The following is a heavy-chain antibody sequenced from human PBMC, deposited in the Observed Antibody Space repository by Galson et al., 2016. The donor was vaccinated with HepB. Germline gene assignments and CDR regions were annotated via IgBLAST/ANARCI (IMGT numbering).Heavy chain of an antibody. CDR3: AKDLGDRLVTVYYYMDA. V-gene: IGHV3-53*01. J-gene: IGHJ6*03. CDR2: IYSGGNT. CDR1: EFTVSNNY. Sequence: SLRLSCAASEFTVSNNYMSWVRQAPGKGLEWVSLIYSGGNTRYADSVKGRFTISRDNSKNTLSLQMNSLRAEDTALYYCAKDLGDRLVTVYYYMDAWGKGTTVTVSS. D-gene: IGHD4-11*01.